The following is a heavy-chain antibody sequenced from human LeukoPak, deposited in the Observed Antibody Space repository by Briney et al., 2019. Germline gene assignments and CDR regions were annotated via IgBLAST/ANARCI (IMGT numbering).Heavy chain of an antibody. CDR3: ARDHLYSSSCQDY. Sequence: PGGSLRLSCAASGFTFSSYWMSWVRQAPGKGLEWVANIKQDGSEKYYVDSVKGRFTISRDNSKNTLYLQMNSLRAEDTAVYYCARDHLYSSSCQDYWGQGTLVTVSS. CDR1: GFTFSSYW. J-gene: IGHJ4*02. CDR2: IKQDGSEK. V-gene: IGHV3-7*01. D-gene: IGHD6-13*01.